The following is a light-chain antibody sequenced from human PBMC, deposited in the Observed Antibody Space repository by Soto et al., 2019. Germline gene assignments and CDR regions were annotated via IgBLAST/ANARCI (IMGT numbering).Light chain of an antibody. CDR2: DVA. CDR1: SSDFGSYNL. Sequence: QSARTQPASGSGSPGQSITISCTGTSSDFGSYNLVSWYQHHPGKAPKLMIYDVAKRPSGVSDRFSGSKSGNTASLTISGLQAEDEADYYCCSYAGTTTYHVFGTGTKVTV. J-gene: IGLJ1*01. V-gene: IGLV2-23*02. CDR3: CSYAGTTTYHV.